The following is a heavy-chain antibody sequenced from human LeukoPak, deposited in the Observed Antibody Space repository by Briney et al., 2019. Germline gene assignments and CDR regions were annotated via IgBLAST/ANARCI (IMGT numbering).Heavy chain of an antibody. CDR1: GYTFTSYA. V-gene: IGHV1-3*01. J-gene: IGHJ4*02. D-gene: IGHD2-8*01. CDR2: INAGNGNT. CDR3: ASYRYCTNGVCYIRYYFDY. Sequence: GASVKVSCKASGYTFTSYAMHWVRQAPGQRLKWMGWINAGNGNTKYSQKFQGRVTITRDTSASTAYMELSSLRSEDTAVYYCASYRYCTNGVCYIRYYFDYWGQGTLVTVSS.